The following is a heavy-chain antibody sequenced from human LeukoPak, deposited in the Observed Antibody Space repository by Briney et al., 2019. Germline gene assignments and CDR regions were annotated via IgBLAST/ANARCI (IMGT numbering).Heavy chain of an antibody. CDR1: GGSISSYY. V-gene: IGHV4-59*01. J-gene: IGHJ4*02. Sequence: SETLSLTCTVSGGSISSYYWSWIRQPPGKGLEWIGYIYYGGSTNYNPSLKSRVTMSVDTSKNQFSMKLSSVTAADTATYYCARETRLTGFFGGLGFNYWGQGTLVTVSS. CDR2: IYYGGST. D-gene: IGHD3-16*01. CDR3: ARETRLTGFFGGLGFNY.